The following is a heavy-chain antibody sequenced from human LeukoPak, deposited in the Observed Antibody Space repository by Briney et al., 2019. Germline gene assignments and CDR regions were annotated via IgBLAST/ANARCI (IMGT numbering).Heavy chain of an antibody. J-gene: IGHJ5*02. CDR3: ARDPDNWFDP. CDR1: GFTFTDYW. Sequence: GGSLRLSCAASGFTFTDYWMSWVRQAPGKGLEWVANIKRDGSEKYYVDSVKGRFTISRDNAKNSLYLQMNSLRTEDTAVYYCARDPDNWFDPWGQGTLVTVSS. CDR2: IKRDGSEK. V-gene: IGHV3-7*01.